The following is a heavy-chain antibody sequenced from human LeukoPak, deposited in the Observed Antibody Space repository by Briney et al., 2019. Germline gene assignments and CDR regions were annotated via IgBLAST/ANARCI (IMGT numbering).Heavy chain of an antibody. Sequence: GRSLRLSCAASGFTFSSYAMSWVRQAPGKGLEWVSAISGSGGSTYYADSVKGRFTISRDNSKNTLYLQMNSLRAEDTAVYYCAKDQYYDFWSGYSYNWFDPWGQGTLVTVSS. J-gene: IGHJ5*02. CDR3: AKDQYYDFWSGYSYNWFDP. CDR2: ISGSGGST. D-gene: IGHD3-3*01. CDR1: GFTFSSYA. V-gene: IGHV3-23*01.